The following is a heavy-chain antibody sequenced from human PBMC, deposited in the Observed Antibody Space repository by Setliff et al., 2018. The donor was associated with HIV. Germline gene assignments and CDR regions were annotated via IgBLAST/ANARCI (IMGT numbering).Heavy chain of an antibody. J-gene: IGHJ6*03. Sequence: SVKVSCKASGGTSSSYAISWVRQAPRQGLEWMGGIIPIFGTTNYAQKFQGRVTITADESTSTAYVEVSSLRSEDTAVYFCAIGFGRSTWTYYYYYMDVWG. V-gene: IGHV1-69*13. CDR1: GGTSSSYA. CDR2: IIPIFGTT. D-gene: IGHD6-13*01. CDR3: AIGFGRSTWTYYYYYMDV.